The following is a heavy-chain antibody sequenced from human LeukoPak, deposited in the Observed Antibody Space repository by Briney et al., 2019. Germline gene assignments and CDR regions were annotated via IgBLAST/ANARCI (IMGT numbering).Heavy chain of an antibody. CDR3: AKELWFGNYFDY. J-gene: IGHJ4*02. D-gene: IGHD5-18*01. Sequence: GASLRLSCAVSGLTFRSYAMSGVRQARGKGVEWVSAISGSGGSTYYADSVKGRFTISRDNSKNTLYLQMNSLRAEDTSVYYCAKELWFGNYFDYWGQGTLVTVSS. CDR2: ISGSGGST. CDR1: GLTFRSYA. V-gene: IGHV3-23*01.